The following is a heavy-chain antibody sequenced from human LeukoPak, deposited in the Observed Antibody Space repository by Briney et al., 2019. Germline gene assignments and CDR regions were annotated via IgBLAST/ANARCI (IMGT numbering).Heavy chain of an antibody. J-gene: IGHJ6*03. Sequence: ASVKVSCKASGYTFTSYDINWVRQATGQGLEWMGWMNPNSGNTGYAQKFQGRVTMTRNTSISTAYMELSSLRSEDTAVYYCARGRGAYYYMDVWGKGTTATISS. V-gene: IGHV1-8*01. CDR2: MNPNSGNT. CDR1: GYTFTSYD. D-gene: IGHD3-10*01. CDR3: ARGRGAYYYMDV.